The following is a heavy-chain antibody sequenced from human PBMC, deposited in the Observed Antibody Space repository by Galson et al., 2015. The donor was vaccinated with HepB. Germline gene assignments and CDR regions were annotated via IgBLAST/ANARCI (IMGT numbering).Heavy chain of an antibody. CDR1: GFTFSDYY. V-gene: IGHV3-11*06. J-gene: IGHJ6*02. CDR3: ARDRYSNYEGNGMDV. Sequence: SLRLSCAASGFTFSDYYMNWIRQAPGKGLEWVSYISSSSSYTNYADSVKGRFTISRDNAKNSLYLQMNSLRAEDTAVYYCARDRYSNYEGNGMDVWGQGTTVTVSS. D-gene: IGHD4-11*01. CDR2: ISSSSSYT.